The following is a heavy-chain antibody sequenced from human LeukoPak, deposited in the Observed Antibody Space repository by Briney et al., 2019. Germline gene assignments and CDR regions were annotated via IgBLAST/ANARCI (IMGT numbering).Heavy chain of an antibody. J-gene: IGHJ5*02. CDR1: GGSFSYYY. CDR3: ARHYGP. D-gene: IGHD4-17*01. V-gene: IGHV4-39*01. Sequence: SETLSLTCAVYGGSFSYYYWGWIRQPPGKGLEWIGSIYHSGSTYYNPSLKSRVTISVDTSRNQFSLNLSSVTAADTAVYYCARHYGPWGQGTLVAVSS. CDR2: IYHSGST.